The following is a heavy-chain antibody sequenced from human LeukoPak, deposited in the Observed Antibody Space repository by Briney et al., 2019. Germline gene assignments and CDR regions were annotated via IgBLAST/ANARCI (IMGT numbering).Heavy chain of an antibody. CDR3: ARNLVAPDY. J-gene: IGHJ4*02. V-gene: IGHV1-46*01. CDR2: INPSGGTT. Sequence: GASVKVSCKPSGYTFTNYYVHWVRQAPGQGLEWMGAINPSGGTTSYAQEFQGRVTMTRDTSTSTDYMDLYSLRSEDTAVYYCARNLVAPDYWGQGTLVTVSS. D-gene: IGHD6-6*01. CDR1: GYTFTNYY.